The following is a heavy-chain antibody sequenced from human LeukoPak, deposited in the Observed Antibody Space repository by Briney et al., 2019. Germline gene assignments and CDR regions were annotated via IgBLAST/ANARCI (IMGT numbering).Heavy chain of an antibody. CDR1: GFTFNSYG. V-gene: IGHV3-30*02. Sequence: GGSLRLSCAASGFTFNSYGMHWVRQAPGKGLEWVAFIRYDGSNKYYADSVKGRFTISRDNAKNTLYLQMNSLRAEDTAVYYCARDIRWNWGQGTLVTVSS. D-gene: IGHD4-23*01. J-gene: IGHJ4*02. CDR3: ARDIRWN. CDR2: IRYDGSNK.